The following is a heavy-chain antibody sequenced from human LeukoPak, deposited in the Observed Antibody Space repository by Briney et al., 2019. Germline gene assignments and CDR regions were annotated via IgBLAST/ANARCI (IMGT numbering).Heavy chain of an antibody. CDR3: AKDHSSGWYVDLFDY. CDR1: GFTFSSYG. Sequence: PGGSLRLSCAASGFTFSSYGMHWVRQAPGKGLEWVAVISYDGSNKYYADSVKGRFTISRDNSKNTLYLQMNSLRAEDTAVYYCAKDHSSGWYVDLFDYWGQGTLVTVSS. D-gene: IGHD6-19*01. J-gene: IGHJ4*02. V-gene: IGHV3-30*18. CDR2: ISYDGSNK.